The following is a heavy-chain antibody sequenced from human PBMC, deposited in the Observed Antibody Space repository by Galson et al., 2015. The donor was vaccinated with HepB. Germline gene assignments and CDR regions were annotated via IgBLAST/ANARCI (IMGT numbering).Heavy chain of an antibody. CDR3: AKDGVVIGPTYFDY. Sequence: SLRLSCAASGFTFSSYGMHWVRQAPGKGLEWVAVISFDGSSKYYADSVKGRFTISRDNSKNTLYLQMNSLRAEDTAVYYCAKDGVVIGPTYFDYWGQGTLVTVSS. CDR2: ISFDGSSK. CDR1: GFTFSSYG. V-gene: IGHV3-30*18. D-gene: IGHD3-3*01. J-gene: IGHJ4*02.